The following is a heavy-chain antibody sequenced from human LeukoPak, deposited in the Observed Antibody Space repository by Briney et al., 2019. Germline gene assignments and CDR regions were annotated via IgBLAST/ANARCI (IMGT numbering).Heavy chain of an antibody. D-gene: IGHD6-13*01. CDR2: MYYGGST. J-gene: IGHJ4*02. CDR1: GGSLSNYY. CDR3: ARHRGSSWYESFDY. V-gene: IGHV4-59*08. Sequence: SETLSLTCSVSGGSLSNYYWNWIRQPPGKGLEWIGSMYYGGSTNYNPSLKSRVTISVDTSENQFSPKVSSVTAADTAVYYCARHRGSSWYESFDYWGQGILVTVSS.